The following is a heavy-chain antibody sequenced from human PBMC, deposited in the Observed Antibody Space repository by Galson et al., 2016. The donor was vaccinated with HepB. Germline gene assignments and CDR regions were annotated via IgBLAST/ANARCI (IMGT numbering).Heavy chain of an antibody. CDR2: IKQDGGEE. Sequence: LRLSCAASGFTFNEYWMSWVRHTPAKGLQWVANIKQDGGEEYYVDSVRGRFTISRDNAKKSLSLQMNSLRAEDTAVYYCARGPYCGEINCHDDAFDLWGQGTLVTVSS. V-gene: IGHV3-7*01. J-gene: IGHJ3*01. CDR1: GFTFNEYW. D-gene: IGHD2-21*01. CDR3: ARGPYCGEINCHDDAFDL.